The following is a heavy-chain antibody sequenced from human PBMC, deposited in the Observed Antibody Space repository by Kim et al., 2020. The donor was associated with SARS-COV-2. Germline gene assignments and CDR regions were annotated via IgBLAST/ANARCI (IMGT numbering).Heavy chain of an antibody. V-gene: IGHV3-72*01. D-gene: IGHD1-26*01. J-gene: IGHJ3*02. CDR3: ARGSGSYYDDAFDI. Sequence: AASVKGRCTISRDDAKNSLYLQMNSLKTEDTAVYYCARGSGSYYDDAFDIWGQGTMVTVSS.